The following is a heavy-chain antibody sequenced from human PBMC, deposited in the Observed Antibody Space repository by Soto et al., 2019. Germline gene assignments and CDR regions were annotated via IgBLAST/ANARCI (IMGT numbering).Heavy chain of an antibody. J-gene: IGHJ6*02. V-gene: IGHV3-48*03. CDR3: ARFYSAIYYYGMDV. CDR2: ISRTANTI. CDR1: GFAFNSHD. D-gene: IGHD2-21*01. Sequence: GRSLRLSCTASGFAFNSHDFNWVLQAPWKGLEWISYISRTANTIYYADSVKGRFTISRDNAKNSLYLQMNSLRAEDTAVYYCARFYSAIYYYGMDVWGQGTTVTVSS.